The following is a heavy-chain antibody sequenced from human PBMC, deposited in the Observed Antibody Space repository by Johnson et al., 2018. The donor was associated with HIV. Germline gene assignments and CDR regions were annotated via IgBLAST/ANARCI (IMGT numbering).Heavy chain of an antibody. Sequence: VQLVESGGGLIQPGGSLRLSCVASGFTVSSNYMSWVRQAPGKGLEWVSVIGTAGDTYYPGSVKGRFTISRENAKNSLYLQMNSLRAGDTAVYYCARGGRKWELLGDDAFDIWGQGTMVTVSS. J-gene: IGHJ3*02. D-gene: IGHD1-26*01. CDR2: IGTAGDT. CDR3: ARGGRKWELLGDDAFDI. V-gene: IGHV3-13*01. CDR1: GFTVSSNY.